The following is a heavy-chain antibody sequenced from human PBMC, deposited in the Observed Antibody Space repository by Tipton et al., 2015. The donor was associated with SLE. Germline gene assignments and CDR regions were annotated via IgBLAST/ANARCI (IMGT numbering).Heavy chain of an antibody. CDR3: ARGLSSSRYGWFDP. D-gene: IGHD6-13*01. V-gene: IGHV4-59*01. Sequence: TLSLTCTVSGGSISSYYWSWIRQPPGKGLEWIGSIYYSGSTNYNPSLKSRVTISVDTSKNQFSLKLSSVTAADTAVYYCARGLSSSRYGWFDPWGQGTLVAVSS. J-gene: IGHJ5*02. CDR2: IYYSGST. CDR1: GGSISSYY.